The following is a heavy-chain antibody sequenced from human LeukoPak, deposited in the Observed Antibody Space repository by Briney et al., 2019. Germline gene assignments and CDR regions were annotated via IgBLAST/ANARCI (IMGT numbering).Heavy chain of an antibody. CDR2: ISSSSSYI. J-gene: IGHJ4*02. CDR1: GFTFSSYS. D-gene: IGHD3-22*01. V-gene: IGHV3-21*01. CDR3: ARADYYDSSGYPRPIDY. Sequence: GGSLRLSCAASGFTFSSYSMNWVRQAPGKGLEWVSSISSSSSYIYYADSVKGRFTISRDNAKNSLYLQMNSLRAEDTAVYYCARADYYDSSGYPRPIDYWAREPWSPSPQ.